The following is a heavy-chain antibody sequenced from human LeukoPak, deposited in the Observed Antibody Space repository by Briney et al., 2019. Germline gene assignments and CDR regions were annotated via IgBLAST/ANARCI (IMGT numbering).Heavy chain of an antibody. D-gene: IGHD4-17*01. Sequence: PSETLSLTYTVSGGSISSYYWSWIRQPPAKGLEGIGYIYYSGSTIYNPSLTSRVTISVDTSKNQFSLKLSSVTAADTAVYYCASKTTVTTIWFDPWGQGTLVTVSS. CDR3: ASKTTVTTIWFDP. V-gene: IGHV4-59*01. CDR1: GGSISSYY. J-gene: IGHJ5*02. CDR2: IYYSGST.